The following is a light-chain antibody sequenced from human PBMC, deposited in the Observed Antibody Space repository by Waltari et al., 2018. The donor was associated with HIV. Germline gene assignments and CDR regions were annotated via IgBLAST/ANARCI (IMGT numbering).Light chain of an antibody. CDR1: TGTVPRGHC. J-gene: IGLJ2*01. Sequence: QAGVTQEPSLTVSPGGTATLTCASSTGTVPRGHCPYWFQRRPAQAPKTLLYDTTNRHSWTPARFSGSLRGDKAALTLTGAQFEDEADYFFLLSCNGVVVFGGGTSLTVL. V-gene: IGLV7-46*01. CDR2: DTT. CDR3: LLSCNGVVV.